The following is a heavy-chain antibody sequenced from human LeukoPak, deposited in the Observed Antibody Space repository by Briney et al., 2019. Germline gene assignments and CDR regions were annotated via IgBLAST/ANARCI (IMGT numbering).Heavy chain of an antibody. CDR2: FDPEDGET. D-gene: IGHD1-1*01. Sequence: GASVKVSCKVSGYTLTELSMHWVRQAPGKGLEWMGGFDPEDGETIYAQKFQGRVTMTEDTSTDTAYMELSSLRSEDTAVYYCATAGSGPNWNNWFDPWGQGTLVTVSS. CDR3: ATAGSGPNWNNWFDP. V-gene: IGHV1-24*01. CDR1: GYTLTELS. J-gene: IGHJ5*02.